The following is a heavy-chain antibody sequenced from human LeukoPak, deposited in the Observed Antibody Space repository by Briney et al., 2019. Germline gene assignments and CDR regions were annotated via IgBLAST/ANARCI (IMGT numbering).Heavy chain of an antibody. CDR2: ISSSSSYI. D-gene: IGHD3-10*01. V-gene: IGHV3-21*01. J-gene: IGHJ4*02. CDR3: ARPMEGYSGSGSWYFDY. Sequence: GGSLRLSCAASGFTFSSYSMNWVRQAPGKGLEWVSSISSSSSYIYYTDSVKGRFTISRDNAKNSLYLQMNSLRAEDTAVYYCARPMEGYSGSGSWYFDYWGQGSLVTVSS. CDR1: GFTFSSYS.